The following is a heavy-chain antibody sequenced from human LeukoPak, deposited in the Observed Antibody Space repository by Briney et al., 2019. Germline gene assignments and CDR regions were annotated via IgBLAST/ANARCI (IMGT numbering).Heavy chain of an antibody. CDR3: ARTGYCSSTSCYPTNAFDI. J-gene: IGHJ3*02. CDR1: GGSISSSSYY. CDR2: IYYSGST. V-gene: IGHV4-39*01. D-gene: IGHD2-2*01. Sequence: PSETLSLTCTVSGGSISSSSYYWGWIRQPPGKGLEWIGSIYYSGSTYYNPSLKSRVTISVDTSKNQFSLKLSSVPAADTAVYYCARTGYCSSTSCYPTNAFDIWGQGTMVTVSS.